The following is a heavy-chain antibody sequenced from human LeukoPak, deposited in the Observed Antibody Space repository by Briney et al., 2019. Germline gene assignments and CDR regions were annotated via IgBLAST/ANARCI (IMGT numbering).Heavy chain of an antibody. V-gene: IGHV1-8*03. CDR2: MNPNSGNT. J-gene: IGHJ5*02. Sequence: ASVKVSCKASGYTFTSYYIKWVRQATGQGLEWMGWMNPNSGNTGYAQKFQGRVTITRNTSISTAYMELSSLRSEDTAVYYCARRLLAARSRYNWFDPWGQGTLVTVSS. CDR3: ARRLLAARSRYNWFDP. CDR1: GYTFTSYY. D-gene: IGHD6-6*01.